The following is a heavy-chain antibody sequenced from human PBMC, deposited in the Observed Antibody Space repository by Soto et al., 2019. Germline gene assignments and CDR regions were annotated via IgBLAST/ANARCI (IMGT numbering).Heavy chain of an antibody. V-gene: IGHV3-23*01. J-gene: IGHJ4*02. D-gene: IGHD3-3*01. Sequence: EVHLLESGGGLVQPGGSLRLSCAASGFTFSTYAMTWVRQAPGKGLEWVSALSGNSGTTYSADSVKGRFTISRDNSRNTLYLQMISLRADDTALYYCAKGSKFTIFSPNDYWGQGTLVTVSS. CDR3: AKGSKFTIFSPNDY. CDR1: GFTFSTYA. CDR2: LSGNSGTT.